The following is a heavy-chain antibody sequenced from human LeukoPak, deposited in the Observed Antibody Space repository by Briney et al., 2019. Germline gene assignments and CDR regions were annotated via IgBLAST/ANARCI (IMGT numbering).Heavy chain of an antibody. V-gene: IGHV4-39*01. CDR2: MIYSGTT. Sequence: SETLSLTCTISGGSISSSTYYWGWIRQPPGKGPEWIGSMIYSGTTYYSPSLKSRVTISIDTSKNQFSLKLSSVAASDTAVYYCARPALAGTSPFDSWGQGTLVTVSS. D-gene: IGHD6-19*01. CDR3: ARPALAGTSPFDS. CDR1: GGSISSSTYY. J-gene: IGHJ4*02.